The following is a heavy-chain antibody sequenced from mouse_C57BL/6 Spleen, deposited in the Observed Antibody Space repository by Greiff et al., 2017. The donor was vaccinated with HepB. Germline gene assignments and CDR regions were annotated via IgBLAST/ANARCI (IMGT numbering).Heavy chain of an antibody. CDR1: GFSLTSYG. Sequence: QVQLQQSGPGLVAPSQSLSITCTVSGFSLTSYGVHWVRQPPGKGLEWLVVIWSDGSTTYNSALKSRLSISKDNSKSQVFLKMNSLQTDDTAMYYCARHEIYDGYPYAMDYWGQGTSVTVSS. CDR2: IWSDGST. D-gene: IGHD2-3*01. J-gene: IGHJ4*01. CDR3: ARHEIYDGYPYAMDY. V-gene: IGHV2-6-1*01.